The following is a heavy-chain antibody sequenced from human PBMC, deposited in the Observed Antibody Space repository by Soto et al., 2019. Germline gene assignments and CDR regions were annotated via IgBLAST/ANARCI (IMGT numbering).Heavy chain of an antibody. Sequence: SGPTLVNPTETLTLTCSVSWFSLSKARMGVSWIRQPPGKALEWLAHIFWNDERSYNTSLKSRLTISRDTSKSQVVLTMTNVDPVDTGTYFCARALREGLPIYHFDSWGQGTLVTVSS. CDR1: WFSLSKARMG. CDR3: ARALREGLPIYHFDS. V-gene: IGHV2-26*01. CDR2: IFWNDER. J-gene: IGHJ4*02. D-gene: IGHD2-2*02.